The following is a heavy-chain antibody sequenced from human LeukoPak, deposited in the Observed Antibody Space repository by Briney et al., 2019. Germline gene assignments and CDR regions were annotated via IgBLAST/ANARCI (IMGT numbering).Heavy chain of an antibody. CDR3: ASRGGGYSYGSRIDY. CDR2: INHSGST. D-gene: IGHD5-18*01. J-gene: IGHJ4*02. V-gene: IGHV4-34*01. Sequence: SETLSLTCAVYGGSFSGYYWSWIRQPPGKGLEWIGEINHSGSTNYNPSLKSRVTISVGTSKNQFSLKLSSVTAAHTAVYYCASRGGGYSYGSRIDYWGQGTLVTVSS. CDR1: GGSFSGYY.